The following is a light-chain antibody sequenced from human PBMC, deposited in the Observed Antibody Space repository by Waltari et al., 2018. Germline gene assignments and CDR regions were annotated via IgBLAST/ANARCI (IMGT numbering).Light chain of an antibody. J-gene: IGLJ2*01. V-gene: IGLV2-11*01. Sequence: QSALTQPRSVSGSPGQSVTISCIGPSSDVGGYHYVSWYQQQPGKAPKLMNYDVSKRPSGVPDRFSGSKSGNTASLTISGLQAEDEADYYCCSYAGSYTLVFGGGTKLTVL. CDR3: CSYAGSYTLV. CDR2: DVS. CDR1: SSDVGGYHY.